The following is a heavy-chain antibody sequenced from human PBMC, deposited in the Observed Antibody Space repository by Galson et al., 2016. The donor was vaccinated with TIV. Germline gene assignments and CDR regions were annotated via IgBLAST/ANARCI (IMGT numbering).Heavy chain of an antibody. V-gene: IGHV3-30*03. CDR1: GFTFSIYV. Sequence: SLRLSCAASGFTFSIYVMHWVRQAPGKGLEWVAVISHDGEKKFYADSVKGRVTISREDSKNTVYLQMNNLRAEDTAVYYCARWNDHGDRSYDYWGQGTLVTVSS. CDR3: ARWNDHGDRSYDY. J-gene: IGHJ4*02. D-gene: IGHD4-17*01. CDR2: ISHDGEKK.